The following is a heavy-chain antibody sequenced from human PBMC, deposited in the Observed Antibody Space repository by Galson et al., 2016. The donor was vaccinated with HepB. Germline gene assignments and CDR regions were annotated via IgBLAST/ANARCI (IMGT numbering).Heavy chain of an antibody. CDR2: IYYRGST. J-gene: IGHJ4*02. Sequence: SETLSLTCIVSGDSISSSSYFWGWIRQPPGKGLEWIGTIYYRGSTSYNPSLQRRVTISVDTSKNQFSLKLNSATATDTAVYHCARLRGIWGSSWYGGDMDYWGQGTLVTVSS. CDR3: ARLRGIWGSSWYGGDMDY. V-gene: IGHV4-39*01. CDR1: GDSISSSSYF. D-gene: IGHD6-13*01.